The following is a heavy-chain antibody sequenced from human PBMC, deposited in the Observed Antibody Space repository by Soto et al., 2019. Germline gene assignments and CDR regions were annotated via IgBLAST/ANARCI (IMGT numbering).Heavy chain of an antibody. CDR3: ARGPNYFDY. V-gene: IGHV1-8*01. J-gene: IGHJ4*02. Sequence: QVQLVQSGAEVKKPGASVKVSCEASGYIFTSFDIHWGRPAPGQGLEWRGWMNPNKGHTGYAEKFQGRVTMTRNTSMKIAYMELSTLRYDDTAVYYCARGPNYFDYWGQGTLVTVSS. CDR2: MNPNKGHT. CDR1: GYIFTSFD.